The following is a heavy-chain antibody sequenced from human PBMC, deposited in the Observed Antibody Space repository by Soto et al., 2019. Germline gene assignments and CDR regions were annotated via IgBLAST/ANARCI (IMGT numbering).Heavy chain of an antibody. Sequence: SETLSLTCAVYGGSFSGYYWSWIRQPLGKGLEWIGEINHSGSTNYNPSLKSRVTISVDTSKNQFSLKLSSVTAADTAVYYCARFPGNYDSSGYYGLDYWGQGTLVTVSS. V-gene: IGHV4-34*01. CDR1: GGSFSGYY. D-gene: IGHD3-22*01. CDR2: INHSGST. J-gene: IGHJ4*02. CDR3: ARFPGNYDSSGYYGLDY.